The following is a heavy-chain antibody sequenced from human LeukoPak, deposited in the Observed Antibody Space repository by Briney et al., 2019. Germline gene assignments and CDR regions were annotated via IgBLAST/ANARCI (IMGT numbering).Heavy chain of an antibody. D-gene: IGHD4-17*01. J-gene: IGHJ4*02. V-gene: IGHV3-21*01. CDR3: ARDRTTVTTFDY. Sequence: GGSLRLSCAASGFTFSSYAMSWVRQAPGKGLEWVSSISSSSSYIYYADSVKGRFTISRDNAKNSLYLQMNTLRAEDTAVYHCARDRTTVTTFDYWGQGTLVTVSS. CDR2: ISSSSSYI. CDR1: GFTFSSYA.